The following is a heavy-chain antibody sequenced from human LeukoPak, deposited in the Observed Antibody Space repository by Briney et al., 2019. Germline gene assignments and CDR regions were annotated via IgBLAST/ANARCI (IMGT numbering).Heavy chain of an antibody. CDR2: MNPNSGNT. J-gene: IGHJ4*02. D-gene: IGHD2-15*01. V-gene: IGHV1-8*02. Sequence: ASVKVSCKASGYTFTSYYMHWVRQAPGQGLEWMGWMNPNSGNTGYAQKFQGRVTVTRNTSISTAHMELSSLRSEDTAVYYCARNTRGNYFDYWGQETLVTVSS. CDR1: GYTFTSYY. CDR3: ARNTRGNYFDY.